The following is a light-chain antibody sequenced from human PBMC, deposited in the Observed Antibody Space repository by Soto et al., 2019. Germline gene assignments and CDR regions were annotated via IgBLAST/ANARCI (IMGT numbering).Light chain of an antibody. Sequence: EIVLTQSPGTLSLSPGERATLSCRASQSVSSSYLAWYQQKPGQAPRLLIYGASSRATGIPDRFSGSGSGTDFTLTISRLEPEDFAVYYCQQYCRSPLTFGQGTKVEIK. CDR1: QSVSSSY. J-gene: IGKJ1*01. V-gene: IGKV3-20*01. CDR3: QQYCRSPLT. CDR2: GAS.